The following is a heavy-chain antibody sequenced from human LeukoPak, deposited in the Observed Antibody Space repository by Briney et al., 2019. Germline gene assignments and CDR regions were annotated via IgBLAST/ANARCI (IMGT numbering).Heavy chain of an antibody. D-gene: IGHD3-16*01. Sequence: SETLSLTCTVSGGSISRYYCSWIRQPPGKGLERIGYIDYSGSTNYNPSLKSRVTISVDTSKNQFSLNLTSVTAADTAVYYCARFTPQGYGWGGYNRFDPWGQGTLVTVSS. CDR3: ARFTPQGYGWGGYNRFDP. CDR2: IDYSGST. V-gene: IGHV4-59*01. J-gene: IGHJ5*02. CDR1: GGSISRYY.